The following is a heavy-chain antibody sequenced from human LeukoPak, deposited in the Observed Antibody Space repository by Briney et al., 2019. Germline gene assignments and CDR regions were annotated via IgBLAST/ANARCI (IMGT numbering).Heavy chain of an antibody. CDR3: ARHPAYCSGGSYHDS. D-gene: IGHD2-15*01. CDR1: GFTFSSYS. Sequence: GGSLRLSCAASGFTFSSYSMNWVRQAPGKGLEWVSSISSSSSYIYYADSVKGRFTISRDNAKNSLYLQMNSLRAEDTAVYYCARHPAYCSGGSYHDSWGQGTLVTVSS. CDR2: ISSSSSYI. V-gene: IGHV3-21*01. J-gene: IGHJ4*02.